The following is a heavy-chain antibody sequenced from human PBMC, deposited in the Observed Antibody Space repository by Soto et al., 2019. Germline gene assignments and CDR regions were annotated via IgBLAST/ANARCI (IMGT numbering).Heavy chain of an antibody. CDR3: ARGLGYCSGGSCSRAGVYFDY. D-gene: IGHD2-15*01. V-gene: IGHV4-34*01. CDR1: GGSFSGYY. J-gene: IGHJ4*02. Sequence: SETLSLTCAVYGGSFSGYYWSWIRQPPEKRLEWIGEINHRGSTNRNPSLKSRVSISVDRSKNQFSLKLTSATAADTALYYCARGLGYCSGGSCSRAGVYFDYWGLGSLVTVSS. CDR2: INHRGST.